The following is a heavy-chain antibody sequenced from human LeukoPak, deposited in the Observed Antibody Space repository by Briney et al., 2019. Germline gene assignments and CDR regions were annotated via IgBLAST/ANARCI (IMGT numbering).Heavy chain of an antibody. Sequence: PSETLSLTCSVSGGSINSYYWSWIRQPAGKGLEWIGRIYTSGSTNYNPSLKSRVTMSVDTSKNQFSLKLSSVTAADTAVYYCARVSQQLVPYYYYYYYMDVWGKGTTVTVSS. CDR1: GGSINSYY. J-gene: IGHJ6*03. D-gene: IGHD6-13*01. CDR3: ARVSQQLVPYYYYYYYMDV. V-gene: IGHV4-4*07. CDR2: IYTSGST.